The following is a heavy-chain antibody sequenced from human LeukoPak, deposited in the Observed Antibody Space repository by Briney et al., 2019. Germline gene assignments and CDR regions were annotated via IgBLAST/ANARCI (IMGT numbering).Heavy chain of an antibody. D-gene: IGHD1-7*01. CDR1: GFTFSSYS. V-gene: IGHV3-74*01. J-gene: IGHJ4*02. Sequence: PGGSLRLSCAASGFTFSSYSMNWVRQAPGKGLVWVSRIDTDGSNTAYADSVKGRFTISRDNAKNTLYLQMSSLRAEDTAVYYCTRGGTTLDYWGQGTLVTVSS. CDR3: TRGGTTLDY. CDR2: IDTDGSNT.